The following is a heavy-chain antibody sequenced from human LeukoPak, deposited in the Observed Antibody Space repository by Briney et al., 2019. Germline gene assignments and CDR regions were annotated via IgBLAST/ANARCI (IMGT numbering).Heavy chain of an antibody. Sequence: GGSLRLSCAASGFTFGSSWLHWVRQAPGRGLVWVSRISSDVTNTAYGDSVKGRFTISRDNAKNTLYLQMNSLRVDDTGVYYCARGDWGSALSWGRGTMVTVSS. D-gene: IGHD3/OR15-3a*01. V-gene: IGHV3-74*01. J-gene: IGHJ3*01. CDR1: GFTFGSSW. CDR3: ARGDWGSALS. CDR2: ISSDVTNT.